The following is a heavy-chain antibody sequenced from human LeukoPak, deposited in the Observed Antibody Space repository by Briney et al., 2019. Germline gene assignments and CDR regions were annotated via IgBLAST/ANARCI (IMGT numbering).Heavy chain of an antibody. Sequence: SETLSLTCTVSSGSIGSYYWSWIRQPPGKGPEWIGFIYNSGNTNYNPSLKSRVTISVDTSKNQFSLKLSSVTAADTAVYYCARGGAGYCSSATCRPFYFDYLGQGTLVTVSS. D-gene: IGHD2-2*01. V-gene: IGHV4-59*01. CDR3: ARGGAGYCSSATCRPFYFDY. CDR2: IYNSGNT. CDR1: SGSIGSYY. J-gene: IGHJ4*02.